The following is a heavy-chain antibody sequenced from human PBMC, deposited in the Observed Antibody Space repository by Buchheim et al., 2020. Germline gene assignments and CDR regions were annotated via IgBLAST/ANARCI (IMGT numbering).Heavy chain of an antibody. CDR1: GYTFTGYY. Sequence: VQLVQSGAEVKKPGASVKVFCKASGYTFTGYYMHWVRQAPGQGLEWMGWINPNSGGTNYAQKFQGWVTMTRDTSISTAYMELSRLRSDDTAVYYCAREARYYYDSSGYYGIHYGMDVWGQGTT. V-gene: IGHV1-2*04. CDR3: AREARYYYDSSGYYGIHYGMDV. CDR2: INPNSGGT. D-gene: IGHD3-22*01. J-gene: IGHJ6*02.